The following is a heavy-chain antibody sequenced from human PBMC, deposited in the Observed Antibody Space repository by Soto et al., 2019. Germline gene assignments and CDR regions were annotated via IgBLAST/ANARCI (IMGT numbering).Heavy chain of an antibody. CDR1: GGSINSGGYY. J-gene: IGHJ6*02. Sequence: SETLSLTCTVSGGSINSGGYYWSWIRQHPGKGLEWIGYIYYSGSTYYNPSLKSRVTISVDTSKNQFSLKLSSVTAADTAVYYCAASCVGCGGFNYYGMDVWGQGTTVTVSS. D-gene: IGHD2-21*01. V-gene: IGHV4-31*03. CDR2: IYYSGST. CDR3: AASCVGCGGFNYYGMDV.